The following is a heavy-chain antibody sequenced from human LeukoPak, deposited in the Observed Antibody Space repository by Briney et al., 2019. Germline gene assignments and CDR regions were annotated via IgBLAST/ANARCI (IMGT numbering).Heavy chain of an antibody. D-gene: IGHD6-13*01. CDR3: ARDPSSWYGYYYYYMDV. V-gene: IGHV3-48*04. Sequence: GGSLRLSCAASGFTFSSYSMNWVRQAPGKGLEWVSYISSSSSTIYYADSVKGRFTISRDNAKNSLYLQMNSLRAEDTAVYYCARDPSSWYGYYYYYMDVWGKGTTVTVSS. J-gene: IGHJ6*03. CDR1: GFTFSSYS. CDR2: ISSSSSTI.